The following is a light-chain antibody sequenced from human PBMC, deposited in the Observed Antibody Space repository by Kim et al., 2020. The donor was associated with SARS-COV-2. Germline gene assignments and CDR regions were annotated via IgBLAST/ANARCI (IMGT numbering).Light chain of an antibody. Sequence: LSAGELATLSCRASQSVSSSYLALYQPEPRQAPRLLLYSASSRATGIPDRFSGSGSGTDFTLTISGLEPEDFAVYYCQQNGSSPYTFGQGTKLEI. CDR3: QQNGSSPYT. CDR2: SAS. V-gene: IGKV3-20*01. CDR1: QSVSSSY. J-gene: IGKJ2*01.